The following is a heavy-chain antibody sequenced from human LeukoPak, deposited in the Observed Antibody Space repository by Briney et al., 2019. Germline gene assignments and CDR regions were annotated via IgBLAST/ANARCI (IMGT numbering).Heavy chain of an antibody. D-gene: IGHD4-11*01. Sequence: GGSLRLSCAACGFTVSSNYMSWVRQAPGKGLEWVSFIYTTGRTYYADSVKGRFTISRDDSKNTVFLQMNSLRAEDTAVYYCARDPPMTTDFALDVWGQGTTVTVSS. CDR3: ARDPPMTTDFALDV. J-gene: IGHJ6*02. V-gene: IGHV3-66*01. CDR1: GFTVSSNY. CDR2: IYTTGRT.